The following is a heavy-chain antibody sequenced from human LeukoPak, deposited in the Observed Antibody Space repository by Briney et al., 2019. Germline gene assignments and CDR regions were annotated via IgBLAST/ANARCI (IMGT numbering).Heavy chain of an antibody. J-gene: IGHJ5*01. CDR1: GFTFSSYS. D-gene: IGHD6-6*01. CDR2: ISSSSYI. CDR3: ASLHSSSSLDWFDP. Sequence: GGSLSLSCAASGFTFSSYSMNWVRQAPGKGLEWVSSISSSSYIYYADSVKGRFTISRDNAKNSLYLQMNSLRAEDTAVYYCASLHSSSSLDWFDPWGQGTLVTVSS. V-gene: IGHV3-21*01.